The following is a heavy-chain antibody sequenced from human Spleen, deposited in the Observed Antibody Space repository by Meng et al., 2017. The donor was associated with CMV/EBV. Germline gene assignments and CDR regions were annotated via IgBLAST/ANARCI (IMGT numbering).Heavy chain of an antibody. CDR3: AREGEYSGNRPVLDP. CDR1: GGTFSCYA. V-gene: IGHV1-69*05. Sequence: SGGTFSCYAISWVRQAPGQGLEWMGGIIPIFGTANYAQKFQGRVTITTDESTSTAYMELSSLRSEDTAVYYCAREGEYSGNRPVLDPWGQGTLVTVSS. D-gene: IGHD1-26*01. CDR2: IIPIFGTA. J-gene: IGHJ5*02.